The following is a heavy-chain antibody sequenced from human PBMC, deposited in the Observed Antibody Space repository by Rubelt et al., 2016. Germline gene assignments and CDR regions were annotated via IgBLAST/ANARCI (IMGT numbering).Heavy chain of an antibody. Sequence: EWVAVISYDGSNKYYADSVKGRFTISRDNSKNTLYLQMNSLRAEDTAVYYCARTLSGYDYFDYWGQGTLVTVSS. CDR3: ARTLSGYDYFDY. J-gene: IGHJ4*02. D-gene: IGHD5-12*01. V-gene: IGHV3-30*04. CDR2: ISYDGSNK.